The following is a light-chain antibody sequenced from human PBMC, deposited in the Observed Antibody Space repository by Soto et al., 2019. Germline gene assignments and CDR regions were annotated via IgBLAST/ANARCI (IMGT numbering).Light chain of an antibody. J-gene: IGLJ3*02. CDR1: SSDVGGYNY. Sequence: QSALTQPPSASGSPGQSVTISCTGTSSDVGGYNYVSWYQQHPGKAPKLMIYEVSKRPSGVPDRFSGSKSGNTASLTVSGLQAEDDADYYCCSSAGSNNCVFGAGTKLTVL. V-gene: IGLV2-8*01. CDR2: EVS. CDR3: CSSAGSNNCV.